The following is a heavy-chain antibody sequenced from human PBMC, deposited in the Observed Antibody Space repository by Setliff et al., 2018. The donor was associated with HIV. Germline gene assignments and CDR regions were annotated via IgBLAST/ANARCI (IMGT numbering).Heavy chain of an antibody. Sequence: PSETLSLTCAVSGDSITRGGDFWSWIRHHPGKGLEWIGYIYYTGSTYYNPSLKSRVTISLDTSKNQVSLKLNSVTAADTAVFYCARGGRKDLADTWGQGTLVTSPQ. CDR2: IYYTGST. J-gene: IGHJ5*02. V-gene: IGHV4-31*11. CDR1: GDSITRGGDF. D-gene: IGHD3-16*01. CDR3: ARGGRKDLADT.